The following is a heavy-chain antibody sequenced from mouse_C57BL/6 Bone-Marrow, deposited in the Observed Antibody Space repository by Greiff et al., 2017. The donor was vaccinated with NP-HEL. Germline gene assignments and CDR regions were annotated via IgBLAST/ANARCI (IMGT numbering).Heavy chain of an antibody. CDR3: ARGRGSYYYGSSPYYFDY. J-gene: IGHJ2*01. Sequence: VQLQQSGAELVKPGASVKMSCKASGYTFTTYPIEWMKQNHGKSLEWIGNFHPYNDDTKYNEKFKGKATLTVAKTSSAVYLGLSRLTSDDSAVYYCARGRGSYYYGSSPYYFDYWGQGTTLTVSS. CDR1: GYTFTTYP. V-gene: IGHV1-47*01. CDR2: FHPYNDDT. D-gene: IGHD1-1*01.